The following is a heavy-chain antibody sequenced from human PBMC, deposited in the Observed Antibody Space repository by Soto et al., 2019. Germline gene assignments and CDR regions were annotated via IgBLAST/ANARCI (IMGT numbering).Heavy chain of an antibody. Sequence: QLQLQESGPGLVKPSETLSLTCSVSGDSINSDKYYWGWIRQPPGKGLEWIGSIYYRGNTYYNPFLQTRVTISLDKSKSQFSLKLNSVTAAESAVYFCARLEGLATISYYFDFWGQGALVIVSS. V-gene: IGHV4-39*01. CDR2: IYYRGNT. D-gene: IGHD3-9*01. CDR1: GDSINSDKYY. J-gene: IGHJ4*02. CDR3: ARLEGLATISYYFDF.